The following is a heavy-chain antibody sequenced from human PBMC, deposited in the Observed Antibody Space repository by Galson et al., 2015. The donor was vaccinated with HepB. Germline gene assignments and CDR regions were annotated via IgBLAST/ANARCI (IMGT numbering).Heavy chain of an antibody. CDR2: ISWNSDFA. CDR1: GFTFEDYA. Sequence: LRLSCAASGFTFEDYAMHWVRQVPGKGLEWVSGISWNSDFAGYADSVRGRFTISRDNARYSLYLQMNSLRTEDTALYYCAQDLTYYYGSGSYFVGMDVWGQGTTVTVSS. CDR3: AQDLTYYYGSGSYFVGMDV. D-gene: IGHD3-10*01. J-gene: IGHJ6*02. V-gene: IGHV3-9*01.